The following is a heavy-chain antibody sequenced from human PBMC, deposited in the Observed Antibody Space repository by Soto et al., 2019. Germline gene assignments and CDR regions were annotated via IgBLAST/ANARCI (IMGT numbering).Heavy chain of an antibody. CDR2: IYHSGST. CDR3: ARASDYGDLHWYFDL. Sequence: QLQLQESGSGLVKPSQTLSLTCAVSGGSISSGGYSWSWIRQPPGKGLEWIGYIYHSGSTYYNPSLKSRVTISVDRSKNQFSLKLSSVTAADTAVYYCARASDYGDLHWYFDLWGRGTLVTVSS. V-gene: IGHV4-30-2*01. J-gene: IGHJ2*01. D-gene: IGHD4-17*01. CDR1: GGSISSGGYS.